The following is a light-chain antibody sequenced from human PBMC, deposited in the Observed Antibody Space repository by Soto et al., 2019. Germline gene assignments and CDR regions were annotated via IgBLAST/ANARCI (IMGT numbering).Light chain of an antibody. J-gene: IGKJ2*01. CDR1: QNVNSW. V-gene: IGKV1-5*03. CDR3: QQYDSYPKT. CDR2: KAS. Sequence: DVQMTQSPSTLSAASGDTVTMTCRASQNVNSWLAWYQQKPWKAPKLLIYKASILETGVPSRVSGGGSGTDFTLTISGLQPADVATYYCQQYDSYPKTFGQGT.